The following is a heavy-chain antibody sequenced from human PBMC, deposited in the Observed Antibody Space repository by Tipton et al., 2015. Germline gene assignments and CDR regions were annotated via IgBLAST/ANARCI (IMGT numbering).Heavy chain of an antibody. Sequence: PGLVKPSQTLSLTCAISGDSVSSNSDAWNWIRQSPSRGLEWLGRTYYRSRWYNDYAVSVKSRITINSDTSKNQFSLQLNSVTPEDPAVYYCARGRNNAFDIWGQGTLVTASS. J-gene: IGHJ3*02. CDR2: TYYRSRWYN. V-gene: IGHV6-1*01. CDR3: ARGRNNAFDI. CDR1: GDSVSSNSDA.